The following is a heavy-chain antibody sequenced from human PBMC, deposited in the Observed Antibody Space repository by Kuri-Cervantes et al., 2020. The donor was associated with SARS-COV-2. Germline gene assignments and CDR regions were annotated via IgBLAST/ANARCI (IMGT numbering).Heavy chain of an antibody. CDR2: INPNTGGT. Sequence: ASVKVSCKASGYTFTGYSIHWVRQAPGQGLEWMGWINPNTGGTNYAQKFQGWVTMTRDTSLTTAYMELTRLTSDDSAVYFCARGEAARGLMVVFKWRGAGPLHFWGQGTLVTVSS. D-gene: IGHD3-10*01. J-gene: IGHJ4*02. CDR1: GYTFTGYS. CDR3: ARGEAARGLMVVFKWRGAGPLHF. V-gene: IGHV1-2*04.